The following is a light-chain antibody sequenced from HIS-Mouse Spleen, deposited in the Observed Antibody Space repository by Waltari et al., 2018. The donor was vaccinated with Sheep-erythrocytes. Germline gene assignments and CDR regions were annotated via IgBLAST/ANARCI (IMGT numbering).Light chain of an antibody. J-gene: IGLJ1*01. CDR1: SSDVGGYNY. V-gene: IGLV2-14*01. CDR3: SSYTSSSPFV. Sequence: QSALTQPASVSGSPGQSITISCTGTSSDVGGYNYVSWYQQHPGKAPKLMLYEVSNRHSGVSNRFSGSKSGNTASLTISGLQAEDEADYYCSSYTSSSPFVFGTGTKVTVL. CDR2: EVS.